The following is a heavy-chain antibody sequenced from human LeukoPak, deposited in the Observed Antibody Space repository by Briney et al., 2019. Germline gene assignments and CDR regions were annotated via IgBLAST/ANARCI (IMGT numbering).Heavy chain of an antibody. J-gene: IGHJ4*02. D-gene: IGHD6-19*01. V-gene: IGHV1-18*01. Sequence: GASVKVSCKASGYTFTSYGISWVRQAPGQGLEWMGWISAYNGNTNYAQKLQGRVTMTTDTSTSTAYMELRSLRSDDTAVYYCARDGQRDSSGWYHYWGQGTLVTVSS. CDR3: ARDGQRDSSGWYHY. CDR1: GYTFTSYG. CDR2: ISAYNGNT.